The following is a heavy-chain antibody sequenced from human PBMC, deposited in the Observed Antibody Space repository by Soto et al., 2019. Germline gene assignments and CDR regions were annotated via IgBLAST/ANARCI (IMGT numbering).Heavy chain of an antibody. CDR3: ARFGGTIFGVVSAGMDV. CDR2: IYYSGST. CDR1: GGSISSYY. Sequence: SETLSLTCTVSGGSISSYYWSWIRQPPGKGLEWIGYIYYSGSTNYNPSLKSRVTISVDTSKNQFSLKLSSVTAADTAVYYCARFGGTIFGVVSAGMDVWGQGTTVTVS. D-gene: IGHD3-3*01. J-gene: IGHJ6*02. V-gene: IGHV4-59*01.